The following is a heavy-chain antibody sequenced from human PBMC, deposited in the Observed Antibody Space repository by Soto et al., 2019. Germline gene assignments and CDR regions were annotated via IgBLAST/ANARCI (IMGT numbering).Heavy chain of an antibody. D-gene: IGHD1-1*01. Sequence: DVQLVESGGGLIQPGESLRLSCVAFGFTISGKKYVAWVRQAPGKGLEWVSGLYDVDGSFYADSVKGRFTTASDSSKTTVYLQMSDLRPDDTAVYYCATWHEREHAYDVWGQGTTVTVSS. CDR1: GFTISGKKY. V-gene: IGHV3-53*01. CDR3: ATWHEREHAYDV. J-gene: IGHJ3*01. CDR2: LYDVDGS.